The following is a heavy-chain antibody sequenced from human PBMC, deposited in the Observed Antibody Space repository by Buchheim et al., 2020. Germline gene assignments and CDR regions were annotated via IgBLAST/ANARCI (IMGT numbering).Heavy chain of an antibody. CDR2: IYYSGST. D-gene: IGHD1-26*01. J-gene: IGHJ4*02. V-gene: IGHV4-39*01. CDR1: GGSISSSSYY. Sequence: QLQLQESGPGLVKPSETLSLTCTVSGGSISSSSYYWGWIRQPPGKGLEWIGSIYYSGSTYYNPSLKSRVTISVDTSKNQFSLKLSSVTAADTAVYYCARGFQRGGSYRHIGVYFDYWGQGTL. CDR3: ARGFQRGGSYRHIGVYFDY.